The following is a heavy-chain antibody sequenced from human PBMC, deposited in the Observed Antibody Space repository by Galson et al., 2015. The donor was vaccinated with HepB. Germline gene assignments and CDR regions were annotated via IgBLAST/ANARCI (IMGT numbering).Heavy chain of an antibody. Sequence: ETLSLTCTVSGGSISSSSYYWGWIRQPPGKGLEWIGSIYYSGSTYYNPSLKSRVTISVDTSKNQFSLKLSSATAADTAVYYCARQGPGIAGPFDYWGQGTLVTVSS. CDR2: IYYSGST. CDR3: ARQGPGIAGPFDY. D-gene: IGHD6-13*01. CDR1: GGSISSSSYY. V-gene: IGHV4-39*01. J-gene: IGHJ4*02.